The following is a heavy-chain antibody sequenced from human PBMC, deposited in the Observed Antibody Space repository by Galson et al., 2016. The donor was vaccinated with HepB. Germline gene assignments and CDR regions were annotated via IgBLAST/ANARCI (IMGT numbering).Heavy chain of an antibody. V-gene: IGHV1-46*01. D-gene: IGHD7-27*01. CDR2: INPGFGST. CDR3: ARDFQRDWGDQQRAVPFDL. CDR1: GFTLTKYF. Sequence: SVKVSCKASGFTLTKYFVHWVRQAPGQGLEWMGIINPGFGSTSYAQRSEGRVTMTADTSTTTVYMELGRLRSDDTAVYSCARDFQRDWGDQQRAVPFDLWGQGTLVTVSS. J-gene: IGHJ4*02.